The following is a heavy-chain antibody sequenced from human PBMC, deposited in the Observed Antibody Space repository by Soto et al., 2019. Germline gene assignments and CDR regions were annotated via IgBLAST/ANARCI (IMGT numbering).Heavy chain of an antibody. J-gene: IGHJ4*02. CDR3: ARDVGATPD. CDR2: INAGNGNT. D-gene: IGHD1-26*01. V-gene: IGHV1-3*01. Sequence: QVQLVQSGAEVKKPGASVKVSCKASGYTFTSYAMHWVLQAPGQRLEWLGWINAGNGNTKYSQKIQGRVTITRDTSASTGYIELTTLTSEHTAVYYCARDVGATPDWGQGTLVIVSS. CDR1: GYTFTSYA.